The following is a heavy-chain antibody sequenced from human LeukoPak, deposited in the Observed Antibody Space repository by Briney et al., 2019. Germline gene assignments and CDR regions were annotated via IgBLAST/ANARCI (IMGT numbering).Heavy chain of an antibody. V-gene: IGHV3-48*04. CDR1: GFTFSNYA. Sequence: GGSLRLSCAASGFTFSNYALNWVRQAPGKGLEWVSYISSSSGTIYYADSVKGRFTISRDNAKYSLYLQMNSLRAEDTAVYYCARDLSSTILGRYNYYMDVWGKGTTVTVSS. J-gene: IGHJ6*03. D-gene: IGHD3-3*01. CDR2: ISSSSGTI. CDR3: ARDLSSTILGRYNYYMDV.